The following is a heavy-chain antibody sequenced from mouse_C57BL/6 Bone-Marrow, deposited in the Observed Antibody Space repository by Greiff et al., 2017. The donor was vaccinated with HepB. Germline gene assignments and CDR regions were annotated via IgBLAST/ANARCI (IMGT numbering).Heavy chain of an antibody. CDR1: GFTFSSYG. CDR3: AGSNYGFAY. D-gene: IGHD2-5*01. V-gene: IGHV5-6*02. CDR2: ISSGGSYT. Sequence: DVMLVESGGDLVKPGGSLKLSCAASGFTFSSYGMSWVRQTPDKRLEWVATISSGGSYTYYPDSVKGRFTISRDNAKNTLYLQMSSLKSEDTAMYYCAGSNYGFAYWGQGTLVTVSA. J-gene: IGHJ3*01.